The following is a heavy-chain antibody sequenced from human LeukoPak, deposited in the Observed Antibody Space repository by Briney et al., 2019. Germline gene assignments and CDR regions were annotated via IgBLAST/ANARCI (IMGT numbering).Heavy chain of an antibody. CDR1: GFTFSSVW. CDR2: IKSKAAGGTT. J-gene: IGHJ4*02. V-gene: IGHV3-15*01. Sequence: GGSLRLSCAASGFTFSSVWVSWVRQAPGKGLEWVGRIKSKAAGGTTDYAAPVKGRFTISRDDSKNTLYLQMNSLKTEDPAIYYCTTGPDPTFDYWGRGTLVTVSS. CDR3: TTGPDPTFDY.